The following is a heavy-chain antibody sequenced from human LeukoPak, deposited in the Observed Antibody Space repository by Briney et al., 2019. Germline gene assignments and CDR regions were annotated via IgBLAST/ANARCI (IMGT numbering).Heavy chain of an antibody. V-gene: IGHV3-23*01. D-gene: IGHD6-25*01. Sequence: GGSLRLSCAASGFTFSKYDMSWVRQGPGKGPEWVSGINNSGGRTYYADSVKGRFTISRDNSKNTLYLQMNILRSEDTAVYHCAAMGSGSDWGQGTLVTVSS. CDR3: AAMGSGSD. CDR2: INNSGGRT. CDR1: GFTFSKYD. J-gene: IGHJ4*02.